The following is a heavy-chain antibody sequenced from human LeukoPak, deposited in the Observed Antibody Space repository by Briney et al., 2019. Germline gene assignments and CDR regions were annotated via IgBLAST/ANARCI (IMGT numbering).Heavy chain of an antibody. V-gene: IGHV3-48*01. D-gene: IGHD3-10*01. CDR2: IGSGSSSI. Sequence: GGSLRLSCAASGFTFSSYSMNWVRQAPGKGLEWVSYIGSGSSSIKYADSVKGRFTISRDNAKNSLYLQVNSLRVEDTAVYYCASTEWLRGPNMVRGVILFDYWGQGSLVTVSS. J-gene: IGHJ4*02. CDR1: GFTFSSYS. CDR3: ASTEWLRGPNMVRGVILFDY.